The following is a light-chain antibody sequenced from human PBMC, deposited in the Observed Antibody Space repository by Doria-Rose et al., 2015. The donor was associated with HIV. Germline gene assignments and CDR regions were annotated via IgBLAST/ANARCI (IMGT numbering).Light chain of an antibody. CDR2: WAS. Sequence: IQMTQSPESLGMSLGERATLNCKSNQSLLYTSKNYLAWYQQKPGQPTKLLIYWASTRQSGVPDRFSGIGSGTDFTLTISSLEAEDVAVYYCRQYYDTPSFGPGTTVDIK. CDR3: RQYYDTPS. V-gene: IGKV4-1*01. CDR1: QSLLYTSKNY. J-gene: IGKJ3*01.